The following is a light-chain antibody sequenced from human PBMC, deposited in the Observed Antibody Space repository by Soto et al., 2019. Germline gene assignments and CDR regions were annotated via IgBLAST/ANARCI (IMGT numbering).Light chain of an antibody. J-gene: IGKJ1*01. CDR3: QQFAISTT. Sequence: IQMTQSPSTLSASVGGRFTITFRASHNIERWMAWYQQKPGKAPSLLIFDASTLHSRVPSRFSGSGSGTDFTLTISSLQPDDFATYYCQQFAISTTFGQGTKVDIK. CDR2: DAS. CDR1: HNIERW. V-gene: IGKV1-5*01.